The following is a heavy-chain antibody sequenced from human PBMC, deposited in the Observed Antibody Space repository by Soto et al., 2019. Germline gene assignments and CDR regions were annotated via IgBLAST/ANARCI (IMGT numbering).Heavy chain of an antibody. J-gene: IGHJ5*02. CDR2: IYYSGST. D-gene: IGHD6-6*01. Sequence: PSETLSLTCTFSVVSISSGGYYCSWIRQHPGKGLEWIGYIYYSGSTYYNPSLKSRVTISVDTSKNQFSLKLSSVTAADTAVYYCARARIAALGSTAYVSFEPWGQGTLGIVS. CDR1: VVSISSGGYY. V-gene: IGHV4-31*03. CDR3: ARARIAALGSTAYVSFEP.